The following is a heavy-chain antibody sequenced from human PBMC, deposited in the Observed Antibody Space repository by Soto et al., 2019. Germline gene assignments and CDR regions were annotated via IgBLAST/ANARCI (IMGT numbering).Heavy chain of an antibody. CDR3: ASEGGVTYYYDRSGYYPLHY. J-gene: IGHJ4*02. CDR1: GFSFSSYA. D-gene: IGHD3-22*01. V-gene: IGHV3-23*01. Sequence: GGSLRLSCAVSGFSFSSYAMSWVRQAPGKGLEWVSGISGSGDSTYYADSVRGRLTISRDNGKNTLFLQMNSLRAEDTATYYCASEGGVTYYYDRSGYYPLHYWGQGALVTFSS. CDR2: ISGSGDST.